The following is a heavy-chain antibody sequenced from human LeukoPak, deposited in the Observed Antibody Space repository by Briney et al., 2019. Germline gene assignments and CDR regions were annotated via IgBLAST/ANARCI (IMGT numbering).Heavy chain of an antibody. CDR2: ISSSGSTI. V-gene: IGHV3-48*03. CDR3: TTYGSGRKFDY. Sequence: PGGSLRLSCAASGFTFSSYEMNWVRQAPGKGLEWVSYISSSGSTIYYADSVKGRFTISRDNAKNSLYLQMNSLKSEDTAVYYCTTYGSGRKFDYWGQGILVTVSS. CDR1: GFTFSSYE. D-gene: IGHD3-10*01. J-gene: IGHJ4*02.